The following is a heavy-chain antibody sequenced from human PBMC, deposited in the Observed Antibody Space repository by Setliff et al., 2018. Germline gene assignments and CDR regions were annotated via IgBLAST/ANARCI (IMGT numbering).Heavy chain of an antibody. V-gene: IGHV1-69*05. J-gene: IGHJ5*02. D-gene: IGHD2-15*01. CDR3: ARSPAVLGIVYLDP. CDR2: IVPIYGPA. CDR1: GGSFRNSG. Sequence: ASVKVSCKASGGSFRNSGSGWVRQAPGQGLEWIGGIVPIYGPANYAQKFQGRVTITTDESTSTAYMELNSLTTEDTAVYYCARSPAVLGIVYLDPWGQGTLVTVSS.